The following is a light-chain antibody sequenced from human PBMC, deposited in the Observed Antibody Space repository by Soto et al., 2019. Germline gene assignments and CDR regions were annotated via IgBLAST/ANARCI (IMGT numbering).Light chain of an antibody. CDR2: AAS. CDR3: QQCHATPLT. Sequence: DIQMTQSPSSLSAFVGDRVTITCRASLTISSYLNWYQQKSVKAPKLLISAASSLESGVPSRFSGSGYGTDFTLTITTLQPEDVGMYYCQQCHATPLTFGQGTRLEIK. J-gene: IGKJ5*01. V-gene: IGKV1-39*01. CDR1: LTISSY.